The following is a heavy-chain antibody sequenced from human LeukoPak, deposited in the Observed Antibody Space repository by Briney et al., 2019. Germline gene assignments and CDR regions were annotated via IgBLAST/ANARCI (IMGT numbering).Heavy chain of an antibody. Sequence: GGSLRLSCAASGFSFSSYEMNWVRQGPGKGLEWVSYISSNGTTIHYADSVKGRFTISRDNAKNSLYLQMNSLRAEDTALYYCARSGSVGGGFDSSGYYPDSWGQGTLVTVSS. D-gene: IGHD3-22*01. CDR1: GFSFSSYE. J-gene: IGHJ4*02. CDR2: ISSNGTTI. V-gene: IGHV3-48*03. CDR3: ARSGSVGGGFDSSGYYPDS.